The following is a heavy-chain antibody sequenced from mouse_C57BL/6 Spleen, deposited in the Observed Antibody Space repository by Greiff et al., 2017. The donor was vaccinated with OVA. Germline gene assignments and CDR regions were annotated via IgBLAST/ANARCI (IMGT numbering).Heavy chain of an antibody. CDR2: IYPGSGST. CDR3: ARRSYDYDGAMDY. CDR1: GYTFTSYW. D-gene: IGHD2-4*01. V-gene: IGHV1-55*01. J-gene: IGHJ4*01. Sequence: VQLQQPGAELVKPGASVKMSCKASGYTFTSYWITWVKQRPGQGLAWIGDIYPGSGSTNYNEKFKSKATLTVDTSSSTAYMQLSSLTSEDSAVYYCARRSYDYDGAMDYWGQGTSVTVSS.